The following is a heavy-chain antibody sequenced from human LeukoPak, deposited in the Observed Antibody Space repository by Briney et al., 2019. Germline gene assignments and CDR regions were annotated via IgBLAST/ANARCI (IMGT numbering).Heavy chain of an antibody. CDR3: ARANALHCSSTSCLFDY. D-gene: IGHD2-2*01. CDR2: INPNSGGT. CDR1: RYTFTDYY. Sequence: ASVKVSCKASRYTFTDYYMHWVRQAPGQGLEWMGWINPNSGGTYSAQKFQGWVTMTRDTSISTAYMELSRLTSDDTAVYYCARANALHCSSTSCLFDYWGQGTLVTVSS. V-gene: IGHV1-2*04. J-gene: IGHJ4*02.